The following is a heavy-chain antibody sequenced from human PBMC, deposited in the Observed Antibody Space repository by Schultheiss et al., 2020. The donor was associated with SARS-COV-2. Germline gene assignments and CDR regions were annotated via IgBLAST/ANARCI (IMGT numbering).Heavy chain of an antibody. V-gene: IGHV4-59*12. CDR3: ARDCSSTSCYRYYYYGMDV. D-gene: IGHD2-2*01. CDR2: IYYSGST. Sequence: SETLSLTCTVSGGSISSYYWGWIRQPPGKGLEWIGSIYYSGSTNYNPSLKSRVTISVDTSKNQFSLKLSSVTAADTAVYYCARDCSSTSCYRYYYYGMDVWGQGTTVTVSS. J-gene: IGHJ6*02. CDR1: GGSISSYY.